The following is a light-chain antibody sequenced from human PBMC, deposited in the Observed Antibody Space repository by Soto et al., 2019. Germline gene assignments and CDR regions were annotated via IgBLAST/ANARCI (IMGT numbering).Light chain of an antibody. CDR1: QSVSFSY. Sequence: EIVLTQSPGTLSLSPGDRATLSCRASQSVSFSYLAWYQQKAGQAPRLLIYGATSRATGIPDRFSGSESGTDFTLTISRLEPEDFAVYYCQQYGSSPLTFGGGTKVESK. V-gene: IGKV3-20*01. CDR2: GAT. CDR3: QQYGSSPLT. J-gene: IGKJ4*01.